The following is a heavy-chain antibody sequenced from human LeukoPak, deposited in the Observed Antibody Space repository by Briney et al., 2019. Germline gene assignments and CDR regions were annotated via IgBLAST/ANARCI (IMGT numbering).Heavy chain of an antibody. CDR2: IIPIFGTA. CDR1: GGTFSSDA. J-gene: IGHJ6*03. Sequence: VASVKVSCKASGGTFSSDAISWLRQAPGQGLEWMGGIIPIFGTANYAQKFQGRVTITTDESTSTAYMELSSLRSEDTAVYYCARGVPYSNYAHDDYYYYMDVWGKGTTVTVSS. CDR3: ARGVPYSNYAHDDYYYYMDV. V-gene: IGHV1-69*05. D-gene: IGHD4-11*01.